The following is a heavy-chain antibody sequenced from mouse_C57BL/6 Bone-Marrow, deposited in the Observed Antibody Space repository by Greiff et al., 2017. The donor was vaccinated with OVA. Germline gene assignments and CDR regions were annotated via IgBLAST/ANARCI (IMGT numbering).Heavy chain of an antibody. CDR1: GYSFTSYY. V-gene: IGHV1-66*01. CDR2: IYPGSGNT. Sequence: VQLQQSGPELVKPGASVKISCKASGYSFTSYYIHWVKQRPGQGLEWIGWIYPGSGNTKYNEKFKGKATLTADTSSSTAYMQLSSLTSEDSAVYYCANDGYYWYFDVWGTGTTVTVSS. D-gene: IGHD2-3*01. J-gene: IGHJ1*03. CDR3: ANDGYYWYFDV.